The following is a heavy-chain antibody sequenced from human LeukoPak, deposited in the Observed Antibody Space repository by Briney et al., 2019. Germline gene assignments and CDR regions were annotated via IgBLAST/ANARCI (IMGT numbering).Heavy chain of an antibody. CDR1: GGSISSSSHY. J-gene: IGHJ4*02. V-gene: IGHV4-39*07. D-gene: IGHD4-17*01. CDR2: IYYSGST. CDR3: ARDGGGHDYGDYTFDY. Sequence: PSETLSLTCTVSGGSISSSSHYWGWIRQPPGKRLEWIGSIYYSGSTYDNPSLKSRVTISVDTSKKQFSLKLNSVTAADTAVCYCARDGGGHDYGDYTFDYWGQGTLVTVSS.